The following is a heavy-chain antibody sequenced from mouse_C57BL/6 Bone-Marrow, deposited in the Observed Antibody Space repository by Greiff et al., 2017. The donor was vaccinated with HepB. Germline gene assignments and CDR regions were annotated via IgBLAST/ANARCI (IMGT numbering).Heavy chain of an antibody. D-gene: IGHD1-1*01. Sequence: QVQLQQSGAELAKPGASVKLSCKASGYTFTSYWMHWVKQRPGQGLEWIGYINPSSGYTKYNQKFKDKATLTADKSSSTAYMQLSSLTYEDSAVYYCAKSLITTVVAKPSYWYFDVWGTGTTVTVSS. V-gene: IGHV1-7*01. CDR1: GYTFTSYW. J-gene: IGHJ1*03. CDR3: AKSLITTVVAKPSYWYFDV. CDR2: INPSSGYT.